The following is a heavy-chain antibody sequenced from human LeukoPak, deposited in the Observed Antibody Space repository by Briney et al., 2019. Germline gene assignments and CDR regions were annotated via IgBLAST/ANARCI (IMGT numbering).Heavy chain of an antibody. CDR2: INHSGST. V-gene: IGHV4-34*01. CDR3: ARVTEYYGSGRRHNYYSYFMDV. J-gene: IGHJ6*03. D-gene: IGHD3-10*01. CDR1: GGCFSGYY. Sequence: SETLSLTCAVYGGCFSGYYWRWIRQPPGKGLEWVGEINHSGSTNYNPSLKSRVTISVDTSKNQFSLRLNSVTAADTAVYYCARVTEYYGSGRRHNYYSYFMDVWGKGTTVTISS.